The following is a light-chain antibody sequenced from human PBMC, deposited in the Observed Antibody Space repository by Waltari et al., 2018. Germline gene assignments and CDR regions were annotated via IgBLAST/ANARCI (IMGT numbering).Light chain of an antibody. Sequence: SSELTQDPAVSVALGQTVRITCQGDSLRSYYATWYQQKAGQAPILVIYGQNNRPSGLPDRFSFSYSGRTASFPLTGAQASDEADSSCSSRDLGAHRHVFGTGPTVPVL. V-gene: IGLV3-19*01. CDR1: SLRSYY. J-gene: IGLJ1*01. CDR2: GQN. CDR3: SSRDLGAHRHV.